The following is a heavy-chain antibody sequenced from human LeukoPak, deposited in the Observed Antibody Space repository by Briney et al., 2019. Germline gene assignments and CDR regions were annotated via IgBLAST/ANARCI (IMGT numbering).Heavy chain of an antibody. J-gene: IGHJ4*02. D-gene: IGHD2-21*02. CDR2: IIPIFGIA. CDR3: ARIAHCGGDCYLFDY. CDR1: GGTFSSYA. Sequence: SVKVSCKASGGTFSSYAISWVRQAPGQGLEWVGRIIPIFGIANYAQKFQGRVTITADKSTSTAYMELSSLRSEDTAVYYCARIAHCGGDCYLFDYWGQGTLVTVSS. V-gene: IGHV1-69*04.